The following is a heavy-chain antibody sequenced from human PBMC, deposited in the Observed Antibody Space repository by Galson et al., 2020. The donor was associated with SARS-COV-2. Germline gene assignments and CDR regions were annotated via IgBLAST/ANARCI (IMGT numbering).Heavy chain of an antibody. CDR1: GFTFSSYA. J-gene: IGHJ4*02. Sequence: GGSLRLSCAASGFTFSSYAMHWVRQAPGKGLEWVAVISYDGSNKYYADSVKGRFTISRDNSKNTLYLQMNSLRAEDTAVYYCASLPGDGYNLMPPYFDYWGQGTLVTVSS. V-gene: IGHV3-30*04. CDR2: ISYDGSNK. D-gene: IGHD5-12*01. CDR3: ASLPGDGYNLMPPYFDY.